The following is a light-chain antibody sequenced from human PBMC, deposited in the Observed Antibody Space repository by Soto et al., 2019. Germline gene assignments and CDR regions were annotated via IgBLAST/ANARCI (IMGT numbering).Light chain of an antibody. J-gene: IGLJ2*01. V-gene: IGLV4-69*01. CDR1: RGHSSYA. CDR3: QTWGTAGVV. Sequence: QSVLTQSPSASASLGASVKLTCTLSRGHSSYAIAWHQQQPEKGPWYLMKLNSDGSHSKGDGIPDRFSGSSSGAERYLTISSLQSEDEADYYCQTWGTAGVVFGGGTELTVL. CDR2: LNSDGSH.